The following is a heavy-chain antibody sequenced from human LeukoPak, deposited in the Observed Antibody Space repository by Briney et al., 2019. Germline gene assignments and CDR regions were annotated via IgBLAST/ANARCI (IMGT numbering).Heavy chain of an antibody. J-gene: IGHJ4*02. CDR3: ARERAGIWDSFDY. CDR2: ISGSGGST. Sequence: GASLRLSCAASGFTFSSYGMSWVRQAPGKGLEWVSVISGSGGSTYSADSVKGRFTISRDNSKNTLYLQMNSLRAEDTVVYYCARERAGIWDSFDYWGQATLVTVSS. CDR1: GFTFSSYG. V-gene: IGHV3-23*01. D-gene: IGHD3-10*01.